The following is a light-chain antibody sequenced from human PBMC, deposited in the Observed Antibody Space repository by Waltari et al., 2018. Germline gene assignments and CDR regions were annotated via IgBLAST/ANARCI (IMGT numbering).Light chain of an antibody. CDR3: QSYDTSLSVV. CDR2: GTS. J-gene: IGLJ2*01. CDR1: GSNLGAGYD. Sequence: QSVLTQPPSVSGAPGQRVSISCTGSGSNLGAGYDVHWYQQHPGTAPNLLIYGTSTRPPGVPDRFFGSQSGTSASLAITALQAEDEAEYYCQSYDTSLSVVFGGGTKLTVL. V-gene: IGLV1-40*01.